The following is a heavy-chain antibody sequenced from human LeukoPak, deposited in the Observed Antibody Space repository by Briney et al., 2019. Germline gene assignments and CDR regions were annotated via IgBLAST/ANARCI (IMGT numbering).Heavy chain of an antibody. CDR2: ISSSGSTI. CDR1: GFTFSDYY. V-gene: IGHV3-11*01. Sequence: PGGSLRLSCAASGFTFSDYYMNWIRQAPGKGLEWVSYISSSGSTIYYADSVKGRFTISRDNAKNSLYLQMNSLRAEDTALYYCAKGTYYYDSSGYPRDWGQGTLVTVSS. J-gene: IGHJ4*02. CDR3: AKGTYYYDSSGYPRD. D-gene: IGHD3-22*01.